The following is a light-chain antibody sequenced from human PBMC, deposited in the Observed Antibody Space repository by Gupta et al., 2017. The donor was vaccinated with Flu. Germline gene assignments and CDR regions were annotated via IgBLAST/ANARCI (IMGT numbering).Light chain of an antibody. CDR1: QTVSGTF. CDR2: GLS. CDR3: QQYTTSPPGIT. J-gene: IGKJ5*01. V-gene: IGKV3-20*01. Sequence: TVLTQSPGTLSLSPGERATLYCRASQTVSGTFLAWYQQKPGQPPRLFIYGLSNRATGIPDRFSGSGSGTEFTLTINRLEPEDFAVYYCQQYTTSPPGITFGQGTRLEIK.